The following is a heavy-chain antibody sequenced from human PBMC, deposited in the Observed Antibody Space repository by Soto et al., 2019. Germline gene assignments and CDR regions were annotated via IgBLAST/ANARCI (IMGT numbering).Heavy chain of an antibody. J-gene: IGHJ5*02. CDR3: ARGSTCKALDWLDP. D-gene: IGHD6-13*01. CDR1: GDSVSNRGYY. V-gene: IGHV4-39*01. Sequence: PSETLSLTSTVSGDSVSNRGYYWGWIRQSPGKRLEWIGSVSFSGSKYYNPSLRSRVTFSVDTSKTLISLKLRSVTAADTAVYYCARGSTCKALDWLDPWRKGSLFTVSS. CDR2: VSFSGSK.